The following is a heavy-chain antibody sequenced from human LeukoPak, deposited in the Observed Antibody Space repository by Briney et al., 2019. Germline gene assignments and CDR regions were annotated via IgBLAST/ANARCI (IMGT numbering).Heavy chain of an antibody. V-gene: IGHV4-34*01. D-gene: IGHD6-13*01. J-gene: IGHJ6*03. CDR1: GGSFSGYY. Sequence: SETLSLTCAVYGGSFSGYYWSWIRQPPGRGLEWIGEINHSGSTNYNPSLKSRVTISVDTSKNQFSLKLSSVTAADTAVYYCARVLITTYSSSWYMNYYYYMDVWGKGTTVTVSS. CDR3: ARVLITTYSSSWYMNYYYYMDV. CDR2: INHSGST.